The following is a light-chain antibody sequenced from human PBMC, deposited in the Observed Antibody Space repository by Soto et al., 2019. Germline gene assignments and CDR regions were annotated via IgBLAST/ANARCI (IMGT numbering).Light chain of an antibody. CDR2: GNS. Sequence: QAVLTQPPSVSGAQGQRVTISCTGSSSNIGAGYDVHWYQQLPGTAPKLLIYGNSNRPSGVPDRFSGSKSGTSASLAITGLQAADEADYYCQSYDSNNIIFGGGTQLTVL. CDR3: QSYDSNNII. V-gene: IGLV1-40*01. J-gene: IGLJ2*01. CDR1: SSNIGAGYD.